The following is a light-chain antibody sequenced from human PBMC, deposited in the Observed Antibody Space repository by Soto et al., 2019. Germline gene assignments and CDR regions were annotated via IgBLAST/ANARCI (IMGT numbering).Light chain of an antibody. CDR2: GAS. CDR3: QQYGSSPQWT. CDR1: QSVSSSY. J-gene: IGKJ1*01. V-gene: IGKV3-20*01. Sequence: EIVLTQSPGTLSLSPGERATLSCRASQSVSSSYLAWYQQKPGQAXXLLLYGASSRATGIPDRFSGSGSGTDFTLTISRLEPEDFAVYYCQQYGSSPQWTFGQGTKVDIK.